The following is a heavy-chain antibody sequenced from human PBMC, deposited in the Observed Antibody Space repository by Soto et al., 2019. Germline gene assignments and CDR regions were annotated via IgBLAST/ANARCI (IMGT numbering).Heavy chain of an antibody. CDR1: GFTFSSYG. Sequence: GGSLRLSCAASGFTFSSYGMHWVRQAPGKGLEWVAVISYDGSNKYYADSVKGRFTISRDNSKNTLYLQMNSLRAEDTAVYYCAKDTGSYCSSTSCWDYGMDVWGQGTTVTVSS. CDR3: AKDTGSYCSSTSCWDYGMDV. CDR2: ISYDGSNK. V-gene: IGHV3-30*18. J-gene: IGHJ6*02. D-gene: IGHD2-2*01.